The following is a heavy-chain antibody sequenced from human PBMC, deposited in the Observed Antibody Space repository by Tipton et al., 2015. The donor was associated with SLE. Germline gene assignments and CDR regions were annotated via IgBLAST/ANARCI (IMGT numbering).Heavy chain of an antibody. CDR3: ARQRTGWFDP. Sequence: TLSLTCTVSGGSISSYYWSWIRQPPGKGLEWIGYIYTSGSTNYNPSLKSRVTISVDTSKNQFSLRLSSVTAADTALYYCARQRTGWFDPWGQGTLVTVSS. J-gene: IGHJ5*02. V-gene: IGHV4-4*09. CDR1: GGSISSYY. CDR2: IYTSGST. D-gene: IGHD1-14*01.